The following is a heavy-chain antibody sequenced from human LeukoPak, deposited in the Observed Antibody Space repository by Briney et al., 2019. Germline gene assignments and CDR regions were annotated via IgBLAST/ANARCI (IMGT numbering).Heavy chain of an antibody. J-gene: IGHJ2*01. Sequence: SETLSLTCTVSGGSISSYYRSWIRQPAGKGLEWIGRIYTSGSPTYNPSLTSRVTMSLGTSKNQVSLKLSSVTAADTAVYYCARLSSSWYQDWYFDLWGRGTLVTVSS. CDR2: IYTSGSP. CDR3: ARLSSSWYQDWYFDL. D-gene: IGHD6-13*01. CDR1: GGSISSYY. V-gene: IGHV4-4*07.